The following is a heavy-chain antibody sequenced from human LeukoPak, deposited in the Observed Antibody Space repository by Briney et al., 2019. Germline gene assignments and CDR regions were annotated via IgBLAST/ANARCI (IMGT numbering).Heavy chain of an antibody. CDR2: ISASDGST. CDR1: GFTFSSYA. CDR3: AKVHSSGYYGWDAFDI. Sequence: GGSLRLSCAASGFTFSSYAMNWVRQAPGKGLEWVSGISASDGSTYYADSVKGRFTISRDNSKNTLYLLMNTLRAEDTAIYYCAKVHSSGYYGWDAFDIWGQGTMVTVSS. V-gene: IGHV3-23*01. D-gene: IGHD6-19*01. J-gene: IGHJ3*02.